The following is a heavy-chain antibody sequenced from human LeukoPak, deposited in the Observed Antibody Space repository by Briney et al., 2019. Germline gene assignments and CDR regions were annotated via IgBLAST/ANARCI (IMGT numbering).Heavy chain of an antibody. V-gene: IGHV4-39*07. CDR3: ARAFRPPYCSGGSCYPIWFDP. CDR1: GGSISSSSYY. D-gene: IGHD2-15*01. Sequence: SETLSLTCTVSGGSISSSSYYWGWIRQPPGKGLEWIGSIYYSGSTYYNPSLKSRVTISVDTSKNQFSLKLSSVTAADTAVYYCARAFRPPYCSGGSCYPIWFDPWGQGTLVTVSS. J-gene: IGHJ5*02. CDR2: IYYSGST.